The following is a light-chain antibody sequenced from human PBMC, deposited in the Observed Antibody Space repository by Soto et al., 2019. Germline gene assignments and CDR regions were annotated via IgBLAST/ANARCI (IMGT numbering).Light chain of an antibody. CDR3: QQRGSWPLP. Sequence: EIVLTQSPATLSLSPGERATLSCRASQSVNSYLAWYQQKPGQAPRRLIYDTSNRAIGIPARFSGSGSGTDFTLTISSLEPEDFAIYYCQQRGSWPLPFGGGTKVEIK. CDR1: QSVNSY. J-gene: IGKJ4*01. V-gene: IGKV3-11*01. CDR2: DTS.